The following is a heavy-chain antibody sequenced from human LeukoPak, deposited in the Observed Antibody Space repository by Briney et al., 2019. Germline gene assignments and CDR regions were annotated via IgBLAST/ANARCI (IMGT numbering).Heavy chain of an antibody. J-gene: IGHJ6*03. CDR3: ARGKPTIFGVVIIPPREYYYMDV. Sequence: SETLSLTCTVSGGSISGYFWSWIRQPPWKGLERIGYIYYSGSTNYNPSLKSRVTISVDRSKNQFSLKLSSATAADTAVYYCARGKPTIFGVVIIPPREYYYMDVWGKGTTVTVSS. D-gene: IGHD3-3*01. V-gene: IGHV4-59*12. CDR1: GGSISGYF. CDR2: IYYSGST.